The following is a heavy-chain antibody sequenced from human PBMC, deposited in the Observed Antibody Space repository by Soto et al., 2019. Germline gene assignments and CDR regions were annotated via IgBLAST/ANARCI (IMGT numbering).Heavy chain of an antibody. Sequence: QVQLVQSGAEVKKPGSSVKVSCKASGGTFSSYAISWVRQAPGQGLEWMGGIIPIFGTANYAQKFQGRVTSTADESTSTAYMTLSSLRSEDTAVYYCARDRSLRRGVYYYYGMDVWGQGTTVTVSS. J-gene: IGHJ6*02. V-gene: IGHV1-69*12. CDR2: IIPIFGTA. CDR3: ARDRSLRRGVYYYYGMDV. D-gene: IGHD3-3*01. CDR1: GGTFSSYA.